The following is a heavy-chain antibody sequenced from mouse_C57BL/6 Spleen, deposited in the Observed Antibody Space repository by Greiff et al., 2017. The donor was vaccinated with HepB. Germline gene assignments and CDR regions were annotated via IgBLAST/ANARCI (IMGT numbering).Heavy chain of an antibody. CDR2: IDPSDSET. Sequence: QVQLQQSGAELVRPGSSVKLSCKASGYTFPSYWMHWVKQRPIQGLEWIGNIDPSDSETHYNQKFKDKATLTVDKSSSTAYMQLSSLSSEDSAVYYCASDLYFTYYFDYWGQGTTLTVSS. V-gene: IGHV1-52*01. CDR1: GYTFPSYW. D-gene: IGHD1-1*01. J-gene: IGHJ2*01. CDR3: ASDLYFTYYFDY.